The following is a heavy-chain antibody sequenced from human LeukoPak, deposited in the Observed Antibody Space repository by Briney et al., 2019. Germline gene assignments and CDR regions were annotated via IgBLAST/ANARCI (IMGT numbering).Heavy chain of an antibody. J-gene: IGHJ5*02. D-gene: IGHD3-10*01. CDR2: ISGSGGST. CDR1: GFTVSSNY. Sequence: GGSLRLSCAASGFTVSSNYMSWVRQAPGKGLEWVSAISGSGGSTYYADSVKGRFTISRDNSKNTLYLQMNSLRAEDTAVYYCATQGRVVRAITMVRGYFDPPPHNWFDPWGQGTLVTVSS. V-gene: IGHV3-23*01. CDR3: ATQGRVVRAITMVRGYFDPPPHNWFDP.